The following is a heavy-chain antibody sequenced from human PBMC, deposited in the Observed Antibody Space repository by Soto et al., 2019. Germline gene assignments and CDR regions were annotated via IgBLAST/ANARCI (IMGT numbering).Heavy chain of an antibody. Sequence: SETLSLTCTVSGGSINNYYWSWIRQPAGKGLEWIGRIYNNGDTNYNPSLKSRLTMSVDTSKTQFSLTLTSVTAADTAVYYCARNEYDTSGYDYWGQGTLVTVSS. CDR2: IYNNGDT. D-gene: IGHD3-22*01. CDR3: ARNEYDTSGYDY. CDR1: GGSINNYY. J-gene: IGHJ4*02. V-gene: IGHV4-4*07.